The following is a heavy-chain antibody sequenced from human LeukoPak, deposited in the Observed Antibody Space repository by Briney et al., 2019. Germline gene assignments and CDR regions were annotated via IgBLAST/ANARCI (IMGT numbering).Heavy chain of an antibody. CDR2: ISNDGGTM. J-gene: IGHJ4*02. CDR3: AREGEHGSS. CDR1: GLSLRDYY. D-gene: IGHD6-13*01. Sequence: PGGSLRLSCAGSGLSLRDYYMNWIRQAPGKGLEWVAYISNDGGTMAYADSVRRRFTISRGNAKNSLFLQMDSLRVEDTAVYYCAREGEHGSSWGQGTLVAVSS. V-gene: IGHV3-11*01.